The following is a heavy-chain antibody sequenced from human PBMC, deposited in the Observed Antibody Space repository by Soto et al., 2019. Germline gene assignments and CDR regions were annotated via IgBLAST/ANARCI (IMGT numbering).Heavy chain of an antibody. Sequence: EVQLVESGGGLVQPGGSLRLACAASGFTFISFWLSWVRQAPGKGLECVADIKQDGSDKYYVDSVMGRFTISRDNAQNSLYLKMNSLRAEDTAVYYCARAGVYGMHVWGQGTTVTVSS. CDR1: GFTFISFW. CDR2: IKQDGSDK. J-gene: IGHJ6*02. V-gene: IGHV3-7*03. D-gene: IGHD3-10*01. CDR3: ARAGVYGMHV.